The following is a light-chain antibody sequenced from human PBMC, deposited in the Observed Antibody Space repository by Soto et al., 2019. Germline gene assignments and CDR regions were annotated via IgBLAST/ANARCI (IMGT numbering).Light chain of an antibody. CDR2: KDN. Sequence: SYELTQPSSVSVSPGQTARITCSGDVLAKKYGRWFQQKPGQAPVQLIYKDNERPSGIPERFSGSSSGTTVTLTISGTQVDDEADYYCYSATNNTVGVFGGGTKLTVL. V-gene: IGLV3-27*01. CDR3: YSATNNTVGV. J-gene: IGLJ3*02. CDR1: VLAKKY.